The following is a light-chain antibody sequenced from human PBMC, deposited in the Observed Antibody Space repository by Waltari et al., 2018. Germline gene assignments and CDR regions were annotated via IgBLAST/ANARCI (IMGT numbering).Light chain of an antibody. CDR2: YAS. V-gene: IGKV1-5*01. Sequence: DIQMTQSPSTLSASVGDRVTITCRVSENIDNWLAWYQQRPGEAPNLLIFYASTLEKGVPSRFSGSGSGTEFTLTISSLQPDDFATYYCQHYSASSFTSGGGTKLEIK. J-gene: IGKJ4*01. CDR1: ENIDNW. CDR3: QHYSASSFT.